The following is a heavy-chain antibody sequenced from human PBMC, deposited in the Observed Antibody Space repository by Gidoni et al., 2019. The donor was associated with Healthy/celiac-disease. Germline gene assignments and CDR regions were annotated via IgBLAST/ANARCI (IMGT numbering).Heavy chain of an antibody. CDR2: IYYRGGT. Sequence: QLPLQQSGLGLVKPSETLSLTRSVSGCSISSSSYYWAWVRQPPGKGLEWIGSIYYRGGTNYNPSLKSRVTISVDTSKNQFSLKLSSVTAADTAVYYCARLNWDWNGGRAEMEGGYYYYYYGMDVWGQGTTVTVSS. J-gene: IGHJ6*02. CDR1: GCSISSSSYY. V-gene: IGHV4-39*01. CDR3: ARLNWDWNGGRAEMEGGYYYYYYGMDV. D-gene: IGHD1-1*01.